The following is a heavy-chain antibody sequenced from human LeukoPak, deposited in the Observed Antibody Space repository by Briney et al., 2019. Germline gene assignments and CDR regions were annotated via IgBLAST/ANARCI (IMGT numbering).Heavy chain of an antibody. CDR1: GFTFSSYA. D-gene: IGHD2-15*01. Sequence: GGSLRLSCAASGFTFSSYAMSWVRQAPGKGLEWVSAISGSGGSTYYADSVKGRFTISRDNSKNTLYLQMNSLRAEDTAVYYCARDRYCSGGSCRIPDAFDIWGQGTMVTVSS. J-gene: IGHJ3*02. V-gene: IGHV3-23*01. CDR3: ARDRYCSGGSCRIPDAFDI. CDR2: ISGSGGST.